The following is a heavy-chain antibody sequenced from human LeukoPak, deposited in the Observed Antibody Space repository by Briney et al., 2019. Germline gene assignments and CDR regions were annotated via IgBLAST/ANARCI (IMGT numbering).Heavy chain of an antibody. CDR1: GYTFTGYF. D-gene: IGHD3-3*01. V-gene: IGHV1-2*02. CDR2: INPNSGGT. J-gene: IGHJ4*02. Sequence: GASVKVSCKTSGYTFTGYFIHWVRQAPGQGLEWMGWINPNSGGTNYAQSFQGRVTMTRDTSISTAYMELSRLRSDDTAVYYCARADMSTDYTPNDYWGQGTLVTVSS. CDR3: ARADMSTDYTPNDY.